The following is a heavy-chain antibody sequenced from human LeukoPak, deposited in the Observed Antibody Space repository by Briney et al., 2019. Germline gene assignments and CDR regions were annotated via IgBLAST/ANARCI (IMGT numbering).Heavy chain of an antibody. V-gene: IGHV4-59*12. Sequence: SETLSLTCTVSGSSISSYYWTWVRQPPGRGLEWIGYIYYRGSTTYNPSLKSRVTISVDTSKNQFSLKLSSVTAADTAVYYCARGPGYGRRRYFDLWGRGTLVTVSS. D-gene: IGHD3-10*01. J-gene: IGHJ2*01. CDR1: GSSISSYY. CDR3: ARGPGYGRRRYFDL. CDR2: IYYRGST.